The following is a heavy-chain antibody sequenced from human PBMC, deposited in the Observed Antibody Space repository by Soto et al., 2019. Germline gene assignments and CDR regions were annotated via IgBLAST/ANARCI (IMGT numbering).Heavy chain of an antibody. V-gene: IGHV3-9*01. CDR1: GFTFDDYA. CDR3: AKAVGYGGSRGHMDV. J-gene: IGHJ6*02. D-gene: IGHD4-17*01. CDR2: ISWNSGSI. Sequence: EVQLVESGGGLVQPGRSLRLSCAASGFTFDDYAMHWVRQAPGKGLEWVAGISWNSGSIGYADSVKGRFTISRDNAKNSLYLQMNSLRAEDTALYYCAKAVGYGGSRGHMDVWGQGTTVTVSS.